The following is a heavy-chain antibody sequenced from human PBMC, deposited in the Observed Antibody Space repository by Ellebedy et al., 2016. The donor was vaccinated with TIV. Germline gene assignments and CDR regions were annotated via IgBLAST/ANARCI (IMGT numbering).Heavy chain of an antibody. CDR1: GFTFSSYW. CDR2: IKQDGSAK. Sequence: GGSLRLXXAASGFTFSSYWMQWVRQAPGKGLEWVANIKQDGSAKYYVDSVKGRFTISRDDAKNSVYLQMNNLRAEDTAVYYCARRYMDVWGKGTTVTVSS. CDR3: ARRYMDV. V-gene: IGHV3-7*01. J-gene: IGHJ6*03.